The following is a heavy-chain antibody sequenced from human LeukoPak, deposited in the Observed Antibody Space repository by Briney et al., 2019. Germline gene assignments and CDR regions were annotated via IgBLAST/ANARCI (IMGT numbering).Heavy chain of an antibody. D-gene: IGHD3-3*01. V-gene: IGHV1-2*02. J-gene: IGHJ3*02. CDR1: GYTFTGYY. Sequence: ASVKVSCKASGYTFTGYYMHWVRQAPGQGLEWMGWINPNSGGTNYAQKFQGRVTMTRDTSISTAYMELSRLRSDDTAVYYCARDGIWSGYYMFAFDIWGQGTMVTVAS. CDR3: ARDGIWSGYYMFAFDI. CDR2: INPNSGGT.